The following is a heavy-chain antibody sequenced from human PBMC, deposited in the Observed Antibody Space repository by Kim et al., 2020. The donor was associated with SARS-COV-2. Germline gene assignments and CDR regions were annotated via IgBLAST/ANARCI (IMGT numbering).Heavy chain of an antibody. V-gene: IGHV3-15*05. D-gene: IGHD6-19*01. J-gene: IGHJ6*02. CDR1: GFNFNDAW. Sequence: GGSLRLSCAASGFNFNDAWMTWVRQVPGKGLECVGRIKTKGDGGTTDYAAPVKGSFTISRDDSKSTVYLQMNGLKTEDTGVYWCTTEFKSNGWRSYYYYGMDVWGQGTTVTVSS. CDR2: IKTKGDGGTT. CDR3: TTEFKSNGWRSYYYYGMDV.